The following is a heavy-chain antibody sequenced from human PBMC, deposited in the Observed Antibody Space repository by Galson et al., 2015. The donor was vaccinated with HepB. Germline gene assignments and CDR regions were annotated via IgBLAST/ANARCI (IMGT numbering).Heavy chain of an antibody. Sequence: SLRLSCAASGFTFSSYDMHWVRQATGKGLEWVSAIGTAGDTYYPGSVKGRFTISRENAKNSSYLQMNSLRAGDTAVYYCARGRSGWYEGTGDPYYLDYWGQGTLVTVSS. D-gene: IGHD6-19*01. J-gene: IGHJ4*02. V-gene: IGHV3-13*01. CDR2: IGTAGDT. CDR1: GFTFSSYD. CDR3: ARGRSGWYEGTGDPYYLDY.